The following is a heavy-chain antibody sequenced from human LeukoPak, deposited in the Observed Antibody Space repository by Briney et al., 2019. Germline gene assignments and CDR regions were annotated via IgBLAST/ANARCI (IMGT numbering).Heavy chain of an antibody. D-gene: IGHD2-2*01. CDR2: INAYNGDT. Sequence: ASVRVSFKASGYTFTNYGVSWVRQAPGQGREGVGWINAYNGDTHYAQNLRGRLTMTTDTSTSMAFMELRSLRPDDTAVYFCARWGLVAPGTYYYYYMDVWGRGTTVTVSS. V-gene: IGHV1-18*01. CDR1: GYTFTNYG. CDR3: ARWGLVAPGTYYYYYMDV. J-gene: IGHJ6*03.